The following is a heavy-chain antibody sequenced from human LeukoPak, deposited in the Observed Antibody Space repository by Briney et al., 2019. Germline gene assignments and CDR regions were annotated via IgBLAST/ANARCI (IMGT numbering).Heavy chain of an antibody. D-gene: IGHD3-10*01. CDR1: GFTFSSYW. J-gene: IGHJ4*02. Sequence: GGSLRLSCAASGFTFSSYWMSWVRQAPGKGLEWVANIKQDGSEKYYVDSVKGRFTISRDNSKNTLYLQMNSLRAENTAVYYCAKDRMGLLSGKGPFDSWGQGTLVTVSS. V-gene: IGHV3-7*03. CDR2: IKQDGSEK. CDR3: AKDRMGLLSGKGPFDS.